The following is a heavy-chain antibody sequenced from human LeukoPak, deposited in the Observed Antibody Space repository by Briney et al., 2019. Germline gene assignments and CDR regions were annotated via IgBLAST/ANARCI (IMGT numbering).Heavy chain of an antibody. CDR1: GGSTSSSSYY. Sequence: PSETLSLTCTVSGGSTSSSSYYWGWIRQPPGKGLEWIGSIYYSGSTYYNPSLKSRVTISVDTSKNQFSLKLSSVTAADTAVYYCARHVRTGQLLFDAFDIWGQGTMVTVSS. J-gene: IGHJ3*02. CDR3: ARHVRTGQLLFDAFDI. D-gene: IGHD2-2*01. CDR2: IYYSGST. V-gene: IGHV4-39*01.